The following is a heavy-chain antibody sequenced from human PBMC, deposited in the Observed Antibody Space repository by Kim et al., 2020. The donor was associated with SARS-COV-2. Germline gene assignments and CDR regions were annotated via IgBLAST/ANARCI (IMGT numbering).Heavy chain of an antibody. J-gene: IGHJ6*02. Sequence: GGSLRLSCAASGFTFSSYGMHWVRQAPGKVLEWVAVIWYDGSNKYYADSVKGRFTISRDNSKNTLYLQMNSLRAEDTAVYYCARGVYQLLHGMDVWGQGTTVTVSS. CDR2: IWYDGSNK. D-gene: IGHD2-2*01. CDR1: GFTFSSYG. V-gene: IGHV3-33*01. CDR3: ARGVYQLLHGMDV.